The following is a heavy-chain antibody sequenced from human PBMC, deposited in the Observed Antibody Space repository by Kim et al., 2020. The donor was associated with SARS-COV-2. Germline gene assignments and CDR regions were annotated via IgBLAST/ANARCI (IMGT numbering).Heavy chain of an antibody. CDR2: IYYSGST. J-gene: IGHJ6*02. CDR1: GGSISSYY. D-gene: IGHD1-26*01. CDR3: ARHGYYYGQFLPSSGYYGMDV. V-gene: IGHV4-59*08. Sequence: SETLSLTCTVSGGSISSYYWSWIRQPPGKGLEWIGYIYYSGSTNYNPSLKSRVTISVDTSKNQFSLKLSSVTAADTAVYYCARHGYYYGQFLPSSGYYGMDVWGQGTTVTVSS.